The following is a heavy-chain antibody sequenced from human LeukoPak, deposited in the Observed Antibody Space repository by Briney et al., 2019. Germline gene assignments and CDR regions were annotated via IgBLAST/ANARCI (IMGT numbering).Heavy chain of an antibody. CDR2: IRYDGSNK. Sequence: GGSLRLSCAASGFTFSSYGMHWVRQAPGKGLEWVAFIRYDGSNKYYADSVKGRFTISRDNSKNTLYLQMNSLRAEDTAMYYCAKVGGWATVTFYYYYYMDVWGKGTTVTISS. CDR3: AKVGGWATVTFYYYYYMDV. J-gene: IGHJ6*03. CDR1: GFTFSSYG. D-gene: IGHD4-17*01. V-gene: IGHV3-30*02.